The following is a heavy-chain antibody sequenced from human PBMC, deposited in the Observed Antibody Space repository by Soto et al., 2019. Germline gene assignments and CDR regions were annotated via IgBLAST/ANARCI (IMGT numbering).Heavy chain of an antibody. CDR2: MNPNSGNT. J-gene: IGHJ6*03. Sequence: ASVKVSCKASGYTFTSYDINWVRQATGQGLEWMGWMNPNSGNTGYAQKFQGRVTMTRNTSISTAYMELSSLRSEDTAVYYCARSIQGRYYYGSGRRALGYMDVWGKGTTVTVSS. CDR1: GYTFTSYD. CDR3: ARSIQGRYYYGSGRRALGYMDV. D-gene: IGHD3-10*01. V-gene: IGHV1-8*01.